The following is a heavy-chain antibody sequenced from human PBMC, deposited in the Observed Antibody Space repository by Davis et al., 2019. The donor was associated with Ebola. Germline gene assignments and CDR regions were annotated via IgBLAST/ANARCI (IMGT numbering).Heavy chain of an antibody. CDR1: GGSISSYY. CDR2: IYYSGST. CDR3: ARGDIVLVPAAIQVVAAVVFDY. V-gene: IGHV4-59*12. J-gene: IGHJ4*02. Sequence: GSLRLSCTVSGGSISSYYWTWIRQPPGKGLEWIGHIYYSGSTYYNGSLKSRVTISVVTSKNQFSLKLSSVTAADTAVYYCARGDIVLVPAAIQVVAAVVFDYWGQGTLVTVSS. D-gene: IGHD2-2*01.